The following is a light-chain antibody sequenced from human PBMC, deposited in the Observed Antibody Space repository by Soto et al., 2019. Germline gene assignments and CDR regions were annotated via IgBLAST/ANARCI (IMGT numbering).Light chain of an antibody. Sequence: EMVLTQSPGTLVLSPGERATLSCRASQSVTTRQLAWYQQRPGQAPRLLIYGASSRATGTPDRFCGSGSGTGFTFTVGSLEPEDCAMYDCQQYEGSAYTVGQGTKLEIK. V-gene: IGKV3-20*01. CDR1: QSVTTRQ. J-gene: IGKJ2*01. CDR3: QQYEGSAYT. CDR2: GAS.